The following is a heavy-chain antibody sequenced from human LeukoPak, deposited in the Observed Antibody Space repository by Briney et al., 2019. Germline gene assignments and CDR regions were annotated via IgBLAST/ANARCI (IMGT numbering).Heavy chain of an antibody. CDR2: INQDGSEK. J-gene: IGHJ4*02. CDR1: GFTFSSYW. D-gene: IGHD6-19*01. V-gene: IGHV3-7*01. Sequence: PGGSLRLSCAASGFTFSSYWMSWVRQAPGKGLERVANINQDGSEKYYVDSVKGRFTISRDNSKNTLYLQMNSLRAEDTAVYYCARDLLGIAVAGAVDYWGQGTLVTVSS. CDR3: ARDLLGIAVAGAVDY.